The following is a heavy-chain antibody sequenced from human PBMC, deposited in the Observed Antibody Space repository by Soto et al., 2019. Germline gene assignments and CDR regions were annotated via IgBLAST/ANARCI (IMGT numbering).Heavy chain of an antibody. D-gene: IGHD2-21*01. CDR1: GYPFSKYG. Sequence: QLQLVQSGAEVERPGASVRVSCKAYGYPFSKYGISWIRQAPGQGLEWMGWIKPDNGDTNYAQKFQGRVTMTTDTSSNTAYLALRSLSSDDTAVYYCAAASDSGFDPWGQGTLVSVSS. CDR2: IKPDNGDT. V-gene: IGHV1-18*04. J-gene: IGHJ5*02. CDR3: AAASDSGFDP.